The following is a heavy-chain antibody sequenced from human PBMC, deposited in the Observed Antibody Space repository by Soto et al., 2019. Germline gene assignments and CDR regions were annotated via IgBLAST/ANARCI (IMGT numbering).Heavy chain of an antibody. CDR3: ARGGYSSNYYYYYGMDV. J-gene: IGHJ6*02. CDR2: IFHSGST. D-gene: IGHD5-18*01. Sequence: SETLSLTCAVSGGSISSGGYSWSWIRHPPGKGLEWIGYIFHSGSTYYNPSLKSRVTITVDRSKNQFSLKLSSVTAADTAVYYCARGGYSSNYYYYYGMDVWGQGPTVTVSS. CDR1: GGSISSGGYS. V-gene: IGHV4-30-2*01.